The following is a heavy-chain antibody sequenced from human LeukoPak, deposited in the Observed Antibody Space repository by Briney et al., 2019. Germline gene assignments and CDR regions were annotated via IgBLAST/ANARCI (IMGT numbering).Heavy chain of an antibody. CDR1: GYTFTSYD. CDR2: MNPNSGNT. CDR3: ARSYYGSGSYYNLVMITFGGVEFDY. Sequence: ASVKVSCKASGYTFTSYDINWVRQATGQGLEWMGWMNPNSGNTGYAQKFQGRVTMTRNTSISTAYMELSSLRSEDTAVYYCARSYYGSGSYYNLVMITFGGVEFDYWGQGTLVTVSS. J-gene: IGHJ4*02. V-gene: IGHV1-8*01. D-gene: IGHD3-10*01.